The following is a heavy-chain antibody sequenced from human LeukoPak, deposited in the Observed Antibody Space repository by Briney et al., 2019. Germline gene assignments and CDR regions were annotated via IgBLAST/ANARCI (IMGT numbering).Heavy chain of an antibody. V-gene: IGHV4-39*07. D-gene: IGHD4-17*01. CDR3: ARVYYGDYPYYYYYMDV. CDR2: IYYSGST. CDR1: GGSISSSSYY. J-gene: IGHJ6*03. Sequence: SETLSLTCTVSGGSISSSSYYWGWLRQPPGKGLEWIGSIYYSGSTYYNPSLKSRVTISVDTSKNQFSLKLSSVTAADTAVYYCARVYYGDYPYYYYYMDVWGKGTTVTVSS.